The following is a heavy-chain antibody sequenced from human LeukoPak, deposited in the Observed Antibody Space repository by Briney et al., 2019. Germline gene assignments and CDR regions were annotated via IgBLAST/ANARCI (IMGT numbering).Heavy chain of an antibody. CDR2: IIPIFGTA. CDR3: AREYDFWSGYSR. J-gene: IGHJ4*02. D-gene: IGHD3-3*01. CDR1: GGTLSSYA. V-gene: IGHV1-69*13. Sequence: GASVKVSCKASGGTLSSYAISWVRQAPGQGLEWMGGIIPIFGTANYAQKFQGRVTITADESTSTAYMELSSLRSEDTAVYYCAREYDFWSGYSRWGQGILVTVSS.